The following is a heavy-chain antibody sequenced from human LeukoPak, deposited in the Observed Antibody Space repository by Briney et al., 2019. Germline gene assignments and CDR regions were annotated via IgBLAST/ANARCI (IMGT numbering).Heavy chain of an antibody. D-gene: IGHD3-22*01. CDR1: GGTFSSCA. V-gene: IGHV1-69*13. CDR2: IIPIFGTA. CDR3: ARIPHPNYYDSSGYFDY. J-gene: IGHJ4*02. Sequence: SVKVSCKASGGTFSSCAISWVRQAPGQGLEWMGGIIPIFGTANYAQKFQGRVTITADESTSTAYMELSSLRSEDTAVYYCARIPHPNYYDSSGYFDYWGQGTLVTVSS.